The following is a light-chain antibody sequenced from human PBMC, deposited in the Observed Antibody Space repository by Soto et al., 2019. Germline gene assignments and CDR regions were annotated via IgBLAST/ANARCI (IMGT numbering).Light chain of an antibody. CDR2: DVN. J-gene: IGLJ3*02. CDR3: SSYSDNASLAV. CDR1: SSDVGGYNY. Sequence: QSALTQPASVSGSPGQSITVSCTGTSSDVGGYNYVSWYQQFPSKAPKLIIYDVNNRPSGVSHRFSGSKSGNTASLTISGLRAEDEAEYHCSSYSDNASLAVFGGGTKVTVL. V-gene: IGLV2-14*01.